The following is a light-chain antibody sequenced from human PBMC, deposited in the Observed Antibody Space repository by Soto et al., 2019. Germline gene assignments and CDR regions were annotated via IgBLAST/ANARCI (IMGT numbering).Light chain of an antibody. CDR1: SSNIGSNY. Sequence: QSVLAQPPSASGTPGQRVTISCSGSSSNIGSNYVYWYQQLPGTAPKLLIYRNNQRPSGVPDRFSGSKSVTSASLAIIGFRSEDEADYYWAAWDDSLSGYVFGTGTKVTVL. CDR3: AAWDDSLSGYV. J-gene: IGLJ1*01. V-gene: IGLV1-47*01. CDR2: RNN.